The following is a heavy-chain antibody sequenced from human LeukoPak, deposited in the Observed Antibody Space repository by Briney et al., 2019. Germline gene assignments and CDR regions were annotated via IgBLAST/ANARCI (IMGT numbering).Heavy chain of an antibody. Sequence: GGSLRLSCAASGFTFSSYSMNWVRQAPGKGLEWVSYISSSSSTIYYADSVKGRFTISRDNAKNSLYLQMNSLRAEDTAVYYCARDGEYDPGYFDYWGQRTLVTVSS. D-gene: IGHD2/OR15-2a*01. V-gene: IGHV3-48*01. CDR3: ARDGEYDPGYFDY. CDR2: ISSSSSTI. J-gene: IGHJ4*02. CDR1: GFTFSSYS.